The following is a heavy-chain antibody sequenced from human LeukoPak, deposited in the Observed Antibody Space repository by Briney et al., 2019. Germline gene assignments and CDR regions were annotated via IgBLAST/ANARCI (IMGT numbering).Heavy chain of an antibody. CDR3: TRVEVHGQSDY. Sequence: PSETLFLTCTVSGGSISNYYWSWIRQPPGKGLDWIGYIYYTGSTKYNPSLNSRVTISVDTSKNQFSLELRSVTAADTAVYYCTRVEVHGQSDYWGQGTLVTVSS. V-gene: IGHV4-59*01. J-gene: IGHJ4*02. CDR2: IYYTGST. D-gene: IGHD1-1*01. CDR1: GGSISNYY.